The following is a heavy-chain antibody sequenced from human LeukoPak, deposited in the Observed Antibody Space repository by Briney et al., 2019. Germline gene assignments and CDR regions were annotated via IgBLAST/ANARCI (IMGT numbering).Heavy chain of an antibody. CDR3: ARENGDYPDY. Sequence: SQTLSLTCTVSGGSISSGSYYWSWIRQPAGKGLEWIGRIYTSGSTNCNPSLKSRVTISVDTSKNQFSLKLSSVTAADTAVYYCARENGDYPDYWGQGTLVTVSS. D-gene: IGHD2-8*01. V-gene: IGHV4-61*02. CDR2: IYTSGST. CDR1: GGSISSGSYY. J-gene: IGHJ4*02.